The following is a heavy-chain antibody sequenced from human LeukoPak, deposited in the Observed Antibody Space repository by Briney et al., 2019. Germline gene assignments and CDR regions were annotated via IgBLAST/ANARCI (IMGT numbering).Heavy chain of an antibody. CDR2: INPTGGST. CDR3: ARDNSVGDNAWWFDP. J-gene: IGHJ5*02. CDR1: GYTFTSYG. Sequence: ASVKVSCKASGYTFTSYGISWVRQAPGQGLEWMGLINPTGGSTGYAQKFQGRVTMTRDMSMSTDYMELSSLRSEDTVIYYCARDNSVGDNAWWFDPWGQGTLVTVSS. V-gene: IGHV1-46*01. D-gene: IGHD1-26*01.